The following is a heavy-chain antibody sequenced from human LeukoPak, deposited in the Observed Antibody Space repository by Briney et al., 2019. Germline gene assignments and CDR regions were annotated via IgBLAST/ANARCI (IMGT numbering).Heavy chain of an antibody. V-gene: IGHV4-34*01. J-gene: IGHJ5*02. CDR2: INHSGST. CDR1: GGSFSGYY. CDR3: ARQNIVVVTAIETWFDP. D-gene: IGHD2-21*02. Sequence: SETLSLTCAVYGGSFSGYYWSWIRQPPGKGLEWIGEINHSGSTNYNPSLKSRVTISVDTSKNQFSLKLSSVTAADTAVYYCARQNIVVVTAIETWFDPWGQGTLVTVSS.